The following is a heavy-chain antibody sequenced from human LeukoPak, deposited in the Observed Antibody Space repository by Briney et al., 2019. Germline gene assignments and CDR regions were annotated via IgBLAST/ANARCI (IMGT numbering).Heavy chain of an antibody. CDR1: GFTLSSYN. Sequence: GGSLRLSCATSGFTLSSYNMNWVRQAPGKGLERVSYISSRGSSIQYADSVKGRFTISRDNAKNSLYLQMDSLRDDDTAVYYCARTYNSGWYFDYWGQGTLVTVSS. CDR3: ARTYNSGWYFDY. J-gene: IGHJ4*02. D-gene: IGHD6-19*01. CDR2: ISSRGSSI. V-gene: IGHV3-48*02.